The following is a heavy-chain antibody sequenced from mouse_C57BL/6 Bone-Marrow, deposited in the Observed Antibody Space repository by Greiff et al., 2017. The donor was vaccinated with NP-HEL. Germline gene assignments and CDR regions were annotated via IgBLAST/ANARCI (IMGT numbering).Heavy chain of an antibody. CDR1: GFTFSSYG. CDR2: ISSGGSYT. Sequence: EVQVVESGGDLVKPGGSLKLSCAASGFTFSSYGMSWVRQTPDKRLEWVATISSGGSYTYYPDSVKGRFTISRDNAKNTLYLQMSSLKSEDTAMYYCAINNWDGFAYWGQGTLVTVSA. CDR3: AINNWDGFAY. D-gene: IGHD4-1*01. J-gene: IGHJ3*01. V-gene: IGHV5-6*01.